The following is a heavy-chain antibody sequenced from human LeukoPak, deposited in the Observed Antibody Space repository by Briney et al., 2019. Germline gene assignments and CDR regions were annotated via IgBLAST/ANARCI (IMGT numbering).Heavy chain of an antibody. CDR1: GGSFSGYY. Sequence: SETLSLTCAVYGGSFSGYYWSWIRQPPGKGLEWIGEINHSGSTNYNPSLKSRVTISVDTSKNQFSLKLSSVTAADTAVYYCARFGVATRPYYYYGMDVWGQGTTVTVS. CDR2: INHSGST. V-gene: IGHV4-34*01. CDR3: ARFGVATRPYYYYGMDV. D-gene: IGHD5-12*01. J-gene: IGHJ6*02.